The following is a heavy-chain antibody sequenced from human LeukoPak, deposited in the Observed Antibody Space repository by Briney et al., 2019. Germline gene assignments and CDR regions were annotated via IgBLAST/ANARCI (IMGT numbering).Heavy chain of an antibody. Sequence: GESLRLSCAASGFTFSSYAMSWVRQAPGKGLEWVSAISGSGGSTYYADSVKGRFTISRDNSKNTLYLQMNSLRAEDTAVYYCAKDLRYYYDSSGYYTPDNYFDYWGRGTLVTVSS. CDR1: GFTFSSYA. D-gene: IGHD3-22*01. V-gene: IGHV3-23*01. J-gene: IGHJ4*02. CDR2: ISGSGGST. CDR3: AKDLRYYYDSSGYYTPDNYFDY.